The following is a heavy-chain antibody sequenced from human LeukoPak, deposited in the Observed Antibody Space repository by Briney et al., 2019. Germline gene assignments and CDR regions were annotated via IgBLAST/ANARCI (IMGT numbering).Heavy chain of an antibody. CDR1: GFTFDNYA. CDR2: INWNSAAI. J-gene: IGHJ4*02. D-gene: IGHD3-10*01. CDR3: AKRLFGELFGFDY. Sequence: PGGSLRLSCAASGFTFDNYAMHWVRQAPGKGLEWVSYINWNSAAIGYADSVRGRFTISRDNAENSLYLQMNSLRAEDTAVYYCAKRLFGELFGFDYCGQGTLVTVSS. V-gene: IGHV3-9*01.